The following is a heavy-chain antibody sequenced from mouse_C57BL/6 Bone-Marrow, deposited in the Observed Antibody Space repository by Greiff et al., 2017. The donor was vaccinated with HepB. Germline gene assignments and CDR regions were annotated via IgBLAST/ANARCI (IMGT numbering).Heavy chain of an antibody. D-gene: IGHD1-1*02. CDR3: ARGLWEAMDY. Sequence: QVQLQQPGAELVKPGASVKLSCKASGYTFTSYWMHWVKQRPGQGLEWIGMIHPNSGSTNYNEKLKSKATLTVDKSSSTAYMQLSSLTSEDSAVYYCARGLWEAMDYWGQGTSVTVSS. CDR2: IHPNSGST. J-gene: IGHJ4*01. CDR1: GYTFTSYW. V-gene: IGHV1-64*01.